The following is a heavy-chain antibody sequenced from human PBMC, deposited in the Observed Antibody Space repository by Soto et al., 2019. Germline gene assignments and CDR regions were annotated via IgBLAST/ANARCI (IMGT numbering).Heavy chain of an antibody. V-gene: IGHV3-30-3*01. J-gene: IGHJ4*02. CDR2: ISYDGSNK. CDR3: AREEDCSGGSCYKFGVDY. D-gene: IGHD2-15*01. CDR1: GFTFSSYA. Sequence: QVQLVESGGGVVQPGRSLRLSCAASGFTFSSYAMHWVRQAPGKGLEWVAVISYDGSNKYYADSVKGRFTISRDNSKNTLYLQMNSLRAEDTAVYYCAREEDCSGGSCYKFGVDYWGQGTLVTVSS.